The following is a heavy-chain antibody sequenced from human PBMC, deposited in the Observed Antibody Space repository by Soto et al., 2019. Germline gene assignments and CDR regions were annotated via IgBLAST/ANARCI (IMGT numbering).Heavy chain of an antibody. CDR3: ARDYYDSSGYYLHGAFDI. Sequence: GGSLRLSCVASGYTFSSYGIVWVRQSPGKGLEWVAISWHDGSKAYYGDSVTGRFIVSRDNSKNTVDLQMNSLRAEDTAVYYCARDYYDSSGYYLHGAFDIWGQGTMVTVSS. V-gene: IGHV3-33*01. D-gene: IGHD3-22*01. CDR1: GYTFSSYG. CDR2: SWHDGSKA. J-gene: IGHJ3*02.